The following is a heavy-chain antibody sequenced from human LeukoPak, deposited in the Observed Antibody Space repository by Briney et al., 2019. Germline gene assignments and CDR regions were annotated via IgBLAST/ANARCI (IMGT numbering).Heavy chain of an antibody. D-gene: IGHD2-8*01. CDR1: GGSISSYY. J-gene: IGHJ3*02. Sequence: SETLSFTCTVSGGSISSYYWSWIRQPPGKGLEWIGYIYYSGSTNYNPSLKSRVTISVDTSKNQFSLKLSSVTAADTAVYYCARVGSPGVTFDIWGQGTMLTVSS. CDR2: IYYSGST. V-gene: IGHV4-59*01. CDR3: ARVGSPGVTFDI.